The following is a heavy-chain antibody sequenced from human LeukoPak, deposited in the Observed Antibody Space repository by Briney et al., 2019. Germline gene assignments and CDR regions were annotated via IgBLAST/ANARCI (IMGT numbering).Heavy chain of an antibody. CDR1: GGSFSDYY. D-gene: IGHD1-20*01. CDR2: INHSGTT. V-gene: IGHV4-34*01. CDR3: VSLGGITVTGPYDFDC. J-gene: IGHJ4*02. Sequence: SETLSLTCAVYGGSFSDYYWSWIRQPPGKGLEWIGEINHSGTTNYNPSLKSRVTISVDTSKNQFSLKLSSVIAADTAVYYCVSLGGITVTGPYDFDCWGQGTVVTVSS.